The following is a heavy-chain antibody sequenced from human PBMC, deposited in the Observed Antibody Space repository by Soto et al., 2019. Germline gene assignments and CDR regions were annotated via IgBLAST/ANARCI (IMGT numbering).Heavy chain of an antibody. CDR2: IYYSGST. D-gene: IGHD3-22*01. V-gene: IGHV4-39*01. CDR3: ARRGTEPYYYDSSGYYPYYFDY. J-gene: IGHJ4*02. CDR1: GGSISSSSYY. Sequence: QLQLQESGPGLVKPSETLSLTCTVSGGSISSSSYYWGWIRQPPGKGLEWIGSIYYSGSTYYNLSLKSRVTISVDTSKNQFSLKLSSVTAADTAVYYCARRGTEPYYYDSSGYYPYYFDYWGQGTLVTVSS.